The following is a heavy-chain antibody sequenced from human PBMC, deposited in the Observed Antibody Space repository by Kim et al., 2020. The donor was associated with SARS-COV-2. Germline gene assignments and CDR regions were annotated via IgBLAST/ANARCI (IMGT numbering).Heavy chain of an antibody. Sequence: GGSLRLSCVVSGFTFSDYAMIWVRQAPGKGLEWVSVIIATGYGSDYADSVKGRFTISRDNSKDTLYLQMNSLRAEDTALYYCAKLLSGARAVDYWGQGTLVTVSS. J-gene: IGHJ4*02. D-gene: IGHD3-16*02. CDR1: GFTFSDYA. CDR3: AKLLSGARAVDY. V-gene: IGHV3-23*01. CDR2: IIATGYGS.